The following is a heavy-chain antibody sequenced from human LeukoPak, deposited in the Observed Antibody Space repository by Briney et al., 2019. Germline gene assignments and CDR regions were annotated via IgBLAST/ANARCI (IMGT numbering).Heavy chain of an antibody. CDR2: FDPEDGET. D-gene: IGHD3-22*01. J-gene: IGHJ6*02. CDR3: ARGRLSYYDSSGDYYYYYGMDV. Sequence: ASVKVSCEVSGYTLTELSMHWVRQAPGKGLEWMGGFDPEDGETIYAQKFQGRVTITADKSTSTAYMELSSLRSEDTAVYYCARGRLSYYDSSGDYYYYYGMDVWGQGTTVTVSS. V-gene: IGHV1-24*01. CDR1: GYTLTELS.